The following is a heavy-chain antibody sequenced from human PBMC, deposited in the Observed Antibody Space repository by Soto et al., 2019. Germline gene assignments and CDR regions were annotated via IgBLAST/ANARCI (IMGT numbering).Heavy chain of an antibody. CDR1: GFTFTSSA. Sequence: ASVNVSCKASGFTFTSSAVQWVRQARGQRLEWIGWIVVDNGNTNYAQKFQGRVTITRDTSASTAYMELSSLRSEDTAVYYCARDRKVLRFLEWFLDYWGQGTLVTVSS. J-gene: IGHJ4*02. CDR2: IVVDNGNT. CDR3: ARDRKVLRFLEWFLDY. D-gene: IGHD3-3*01. V-gene: IGHV1-58*01.